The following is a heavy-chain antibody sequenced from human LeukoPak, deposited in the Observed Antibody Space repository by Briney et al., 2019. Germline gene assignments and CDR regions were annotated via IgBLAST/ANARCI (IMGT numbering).Heavy chain of an antibody. CDR2: ISAHDGTR. Sequence: GASVKVSCKASGYTFTNYGITWVRQAPGQGLEWKGWISAHDGTRNYALKHEDRVTMTTDTSTSTAYMELRGLRSDDTAVYYCARRSTLYSSGRFYFDYWGQGTLVTVSS. D-gene: IGHD6-19*01. V-gene: IGHV1-18*01. J-gene: IGHJ4*02. CDR1: GYTFTNYG. CDR3: ARRSTLYSSGRFYFDY.